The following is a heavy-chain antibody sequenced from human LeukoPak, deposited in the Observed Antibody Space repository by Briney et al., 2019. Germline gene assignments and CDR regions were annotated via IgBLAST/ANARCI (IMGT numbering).Heavy chain of an antibody. D-gene: IGHD5-24*01. CDR2: IYPDDSDT. CDR1: GYIFANYW. Sequence: GESLKISCKGSGYIFANYWIAWVRQMPGKGLEWMGIIYPDDSDTRYSPSFQGQATISADKSIATAYLHWSSLKASDTAMYYCARPVEMATSPFDYWGQGTLVTVSS. CDR3: ARPVEMATSPFDY. V-gene: IGHV5-51*01. J-gene: IGHJ4*02.